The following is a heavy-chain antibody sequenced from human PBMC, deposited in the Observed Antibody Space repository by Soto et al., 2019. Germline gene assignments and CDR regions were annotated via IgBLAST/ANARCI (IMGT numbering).Heavy chain of an antibody. D-gene: IGHD3-22*01. CDR3: ARIRPSYYDSSGYYFERGYYFDY. J-gene: IGHJ4*02. CDR2: IDWDDDK. V-gene: IGHV2-70*04. CDR1: GFSLSTNAMR. Sequence: SGPTLVNPTQTLTLTCTVSGFSLSTNAMRVGWIRQPPGKALEWLARIDWDDDKIYSPSLRTRLTISKDTSKNQVVLTMTNMDPVDTATYYCARIRPSYYDSSGYYFERGYYFDYWGQGALVTVSS.